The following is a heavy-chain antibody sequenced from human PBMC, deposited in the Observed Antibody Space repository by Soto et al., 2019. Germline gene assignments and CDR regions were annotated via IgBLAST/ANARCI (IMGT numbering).Heavy chain of an antibody. J-gene: IGHJ4*02. CDR2: IIPIFGTA. CDR1: GGTFSSYA. D-gene: IGHD5-12*01. Sequence: VASVKVSCKASGGTFSSYAISWVRQAPGQGLEWMGGIIPIFGTANYAQKFQGRVTITADESTSTAYMELSSLRSEDTAVYYCARDFSGYGQPFDYWGQGTLVTVSS. V-gene: IGHV1-69*13. CDR3: ARDFSGYGQPFDY.